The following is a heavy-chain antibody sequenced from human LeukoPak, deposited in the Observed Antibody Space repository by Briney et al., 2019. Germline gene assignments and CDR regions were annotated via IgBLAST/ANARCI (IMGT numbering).Heavy chain of an antibody. CDR3: ARVMIVVYAIDI. V-gene: IGHV4-38-2*02. D-gene: IGHD3-22*01. J-gene: IGHJ3*02. Sequence: SETLSLTCTVSGYSISIDYYWGWIRQSPGKGLEWIGSIFHSGSTYYNPSLKSRVTISVDTSKNQFSLKLSSVTAADTAVYYCARVMIVVYAIDISGPGEMFTVSS. CDR1: GYSISIDYY. CDR2: IFHSGST.